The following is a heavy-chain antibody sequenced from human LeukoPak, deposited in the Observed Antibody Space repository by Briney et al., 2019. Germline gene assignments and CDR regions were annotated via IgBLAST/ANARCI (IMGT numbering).Heavy chain of an antibody. D-gene: IGHD6-19*01. J-gene: IGHJ4*02. V-gene: IGHV4-39*01. Sequence: SETLSLTCTVSGGSISSGSYYWGWIRQPPGKGLEWIGSIYYSGSTYQNPSLKSRVTISVDASKNQFSLKLSSVTAADTAVYYCARPSREGSGWYGFDYWGQGTLVTVSS. CDR2: IYYSGST. CDR1: GGSISSGSYY. CDR3: ARPSREGSGWYGFDY.